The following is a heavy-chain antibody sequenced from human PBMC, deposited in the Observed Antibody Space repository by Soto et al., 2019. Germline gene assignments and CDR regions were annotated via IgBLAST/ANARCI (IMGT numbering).Heavy chain of an antibody. CDR3: ARDYYRFNSGYGFSMDV. CDR2: ISYDGSNK. D-gene: IGHD5-12*01. J-gene: IGHJ6*02. CDR1: GFTFSSYA. V-gene: IGHV3-30-3*01. Sequence: QVQLVESGGGVVQPGRSLRLSCAASGFTFSSYAMHWVRQAPGKGLEWVAVISYDGSNKYYADSLKGRFTISRDNSQNTLYLQMNSLRAEDTAVYYCARDYYRFNSGYGFSMDVWGQGTTVTVSS.